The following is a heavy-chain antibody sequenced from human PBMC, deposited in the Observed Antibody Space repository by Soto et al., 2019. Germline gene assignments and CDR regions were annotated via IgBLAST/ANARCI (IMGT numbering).Heavy chain of an antibody. J-gene: IGHJ6*02. CDR3: TRCGIRYHSIGYYLGIDGMDV. Sequence: QVQLVQSGAEVKKPESSVRVSCKASGGTFNSYAITWVRQAPGQGLEWMGGTIPMFGTTNYAEKFQGRVTLTADESTNTADMELSSLRSEDTAGYYCTRCGIRYHSIGYYLGIDGMDVWGQGTTVIVSS. D-gene: IGHD3-22*01. CDR1: GGTFNSYA. V-gene: IGHV1-69*12. CDR2: TIPMFGTT.